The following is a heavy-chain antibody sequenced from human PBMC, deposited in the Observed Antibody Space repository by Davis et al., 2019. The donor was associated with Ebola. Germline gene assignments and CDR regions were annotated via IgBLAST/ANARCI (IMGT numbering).Heavy chain of an antibody. CDR3: ARGGIAVAGTRPNYYYYYGMDV. Sequence: SETLSLTCAVYGGSFSGYYWSWIRQPPGKGLEWIGEINHSGSTNYNPSLKSRVTISVDTSKNQFSLKLSSVTAADTAVYYCARGGIAVAGTRPNYYYYYGMDVWGQGTTVTVSS. J-gene: IGHJ6*02. CDR2: INHSGST. V-gene: IGHV4-34*01. D-gene: IGHD6-19*01. CDR1: GGSFSGYY.